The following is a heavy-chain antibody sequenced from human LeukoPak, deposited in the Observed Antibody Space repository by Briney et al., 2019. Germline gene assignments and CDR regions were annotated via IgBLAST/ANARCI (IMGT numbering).Heavy chain of an antibody. V-gene: IGHV3-64*01. Sequence: GGSLRLSCAASGFTFSSYAMHWVRQAPGKGLEYVSAISSNGGSTYYANSVKGRFTISRDNPKNTLYLQMGRLRAEDMAVYYCARSGYYSDSSGFYYPHDYWGQGTLVTVSS. CDR2: ISSNGGST. J-gene: IGHJ4*02. D-gene: IGHD3-22*01. CDR3: ARSGYYSDSSGFYYPHDY. CDR1: GFTFSSYA.